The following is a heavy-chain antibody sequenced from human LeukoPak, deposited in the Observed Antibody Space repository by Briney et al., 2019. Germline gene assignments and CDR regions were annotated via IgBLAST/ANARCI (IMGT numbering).Heavy chain of an antibody. Sequence: GGSLRLSCAASGFTFSSSAMSWVRQVPGKGLEWVSGISASGGSTYYADSVRGRFTISRDNSKNTLYVQMNSLRDEDTAVYYCAKCRVGAANFDYWGQGTLVTVSS. D-gene: IGHD1-26*01. V-gene: IGHV3-23*01. CDR2: ISASGGST. CDR3: AKCRVGAANFDY. J-gene: IGHJ4*02. CDR1: GFTFSSSA.